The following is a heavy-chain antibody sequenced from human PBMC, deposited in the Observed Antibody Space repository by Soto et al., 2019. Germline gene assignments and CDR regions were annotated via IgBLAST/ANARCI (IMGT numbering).Heavy chain of an antibody. D-gene: IGHD3-3*01. J-gene: IGHJ5*02. V-gene: IGHV1-18*01. CDR3: ARDLNYDFWSGYYTRSGWFDT. CDR2: ISVYNGNT. Sequence: GXSVKVSCKDSGYTFTTYGVTWVRQAPVQGLEWMGWISVYNGNTNYAQKFQGRVTMTTDTSTTTAYMEVRSLRFDDTAVYFCARDLNYDFWSGYYTRSGWFDTWGQGTLVTVYS. CDR1: GYTFTTYG.